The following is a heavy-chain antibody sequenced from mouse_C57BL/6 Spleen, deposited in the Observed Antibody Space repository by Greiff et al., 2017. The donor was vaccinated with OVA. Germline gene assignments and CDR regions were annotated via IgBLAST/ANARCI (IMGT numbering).Heavy chain of an antibody. D-gene: IGHD1-1*01. Sequence: EVQGVESGGGLVQPGGSLKLSCAASGFTFSDYYMYWVRQTPEKRLEWVAYISNGGGSTYYPDTVKGRFTISRDNAKNTLYLQMSRLKSEDTAMYYCARGLLRGFDYWGQGTTLTVSS. CDR2: ISNGGGST. J-gene: IGHJ2*01. CDR1: GFTFSDYY. V-gene: IGHV5-12*01. CDR3: ARGLLRGFDY.